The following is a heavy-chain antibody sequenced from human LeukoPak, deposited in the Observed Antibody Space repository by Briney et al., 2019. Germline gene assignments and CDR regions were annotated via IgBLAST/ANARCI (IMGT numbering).Heavy chain of an antibody. Sequence: SETLSLTCTVSGGSISSSSYYWGWIRQPPGKGLEWIGSIYYSGSTYYNPSLKSRVTISVDTSKNQFSLKLSSVTAADTAVYYCTRDLLQLWLTPPVGAPFDIWGQGTMVTVSS. D-gene: IGHD5-18*01. CDR2: IYYSGST. V-gene: IGHV4-39*07. CDR1: GGSISSSSYY. CDR3: TRDLLQLWLTPPVGAPFDI. J-gene: IGHJ3*02.